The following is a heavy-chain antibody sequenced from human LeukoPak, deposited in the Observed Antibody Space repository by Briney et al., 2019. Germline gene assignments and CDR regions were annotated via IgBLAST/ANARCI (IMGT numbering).Heavy chain of an antibody. CDR3: ARTRNLGYCSGTSCPNFDY. CDR2: ISRSSRYI. D-gene: IGHD2-2*01. J-gene: IGHJ4*02. Sequence: PGGSLRLSCAASGLTFTNYSMNWVRQAPGLGLEWLSSISRSSRYIDYADSVKGRFTIFRDNAKNSLYLQMNSLRAEDTAVYYCARTRNLGYCSGTSCPNFDYWGQGTLVTVSS. CDR1: GLTFTNYS. V-gene: IGHV3-21*01.